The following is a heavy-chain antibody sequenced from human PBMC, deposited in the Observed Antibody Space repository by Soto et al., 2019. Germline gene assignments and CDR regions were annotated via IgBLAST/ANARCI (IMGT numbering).Heavy chain of an antibody. CDR3: PRGPAPTYFDY. V-gene: IGHV1-18*01. Sequence: QVQLVQSGGEVAKPGASVKVSCKASGYTFTNYGINWVRQAPGLGLEWMGWINVYNGKTNYAQKFQARVTMTTDTSTNSVYMELRSLRSDDTAVDYCPRGPAPTYFDYWGQGTLVIVSS. CDR2: INVYNGKT. J-gene: IGHJ4*02. CDR1: GYTFTNYG.